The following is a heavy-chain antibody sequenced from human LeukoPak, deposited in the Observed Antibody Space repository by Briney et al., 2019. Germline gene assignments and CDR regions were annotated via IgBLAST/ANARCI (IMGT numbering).Heavy chain of an antibody. V-gene: IGHV1-69*13. CDR1: GGTFSSYA. J-gene: IGHJ5*02. CDR2: IIPIFGTA. D-gene: IGHD2-2*01. CDR3: ARIAYCSSTSCYAGWFGP. Sequence: RGASVKVSCKASGGTFSSYAISWVRQAPGQGLEWMGGIIPIFGTANYAQKFQGRVTITADESTSTAYMELSSLRSEDAAVYYCARIAYCSSTSCYAGWFGPWGQGTLVTVSS.